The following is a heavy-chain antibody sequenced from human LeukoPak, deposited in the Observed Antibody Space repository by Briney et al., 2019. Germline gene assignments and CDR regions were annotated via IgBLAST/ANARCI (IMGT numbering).Heavy chain of an antibody. J-gene: IGHJ6*03. CDR1: GYSISSGYY. V-gene: IGHV4-38-2*01. CDR2: ISHSGST. CDR3: ARGMFCTNGLCYSYNYYYMDA. Sequence: PSETLSPTCAVSGYSISSGYYWGWIRQPPGKGLEWIGSISHSGSTYYNPSLKSRVTISVDTSKNQFYLKLSSVTAADTALYYCARGMFCTNGLCYSYNYYYMDAWGKGTTVTVSS. D-gene: IGHD2-8*01.